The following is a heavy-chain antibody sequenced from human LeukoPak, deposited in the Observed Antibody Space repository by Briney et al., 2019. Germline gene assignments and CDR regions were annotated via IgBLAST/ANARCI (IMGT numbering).Heavy chain of an antibody. CDR2: LNPNTGDT. Sequence: ASVKVSCKASGYTFTGHYLHWVRQAPGQGLEWMGWLNPNTGDTLYIQKFQGRDTMTGDTSISTAYMELSRLMSDDTAVYYCARIGLKTTGYYRLDYWGQGTLVTVSS. CDR3: ARIGLKTTGYYRLDY. D-gene: IGHD3-9*01. CDR1: GYTFTGHY. J-gene: IGHJ4*02. V-gene: IGHV1-2*02.